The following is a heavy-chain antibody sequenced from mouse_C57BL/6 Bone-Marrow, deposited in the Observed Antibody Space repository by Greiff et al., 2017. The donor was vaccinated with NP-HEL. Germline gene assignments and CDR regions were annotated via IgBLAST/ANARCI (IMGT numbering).Heavy chain of an antibody. CDR1: GYAFSSSW. CDR2: IYPGDGDT. Sequence: VQLQQSGPELVKPGASVKISCKASGYAFSSSWMNWVKQRPGTGLEWIGRIYPGDGDTNYNGKFKGKATLTADKSSSTAYMQLSSLTSEDSAVYFCARGDYYGSSPWFAYWGQGTLVTVSA. V-gene: IGHV1-82*01. D-gene: IGHD1-1*01. J-gene: IGHJ3*01. CDR3: ARGDYYGSSPWFAY.